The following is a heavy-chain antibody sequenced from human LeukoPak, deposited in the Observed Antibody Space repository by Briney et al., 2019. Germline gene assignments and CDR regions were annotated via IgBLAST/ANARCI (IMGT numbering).Heavy chain of an antibody. CDR2: IVQDGSQK. CDR3: ARNEKWGRDY. D-gene: IGHD1-26*01. Sequence: GGSLRLSCAASGFTFSSHWMSWVRQAPGKGLEWVANIVQDGSQKYYVDFVKGRFTISRDNGKNSLYLQMNSLRAEDTAVYYCARNEKWGRDYWGQGTLVTVSS. V-gene: IGHV3-7*03. J-gene: IGHJ4*02. CDR1: GFTFSSHW.